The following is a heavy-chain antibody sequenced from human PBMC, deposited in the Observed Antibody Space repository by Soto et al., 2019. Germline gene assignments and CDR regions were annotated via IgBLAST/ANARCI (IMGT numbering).Heavy chain of an antibody. V-gene: IGHV1-18*01. D-gene: IGHD3-3*01. CDR1: GYTFTSYG. CDR2: ISAYNGNT. Sequence: QVQLVQSGAEVKKPGASVKVSCKASGYTFTSYGISWVRQAPGQGLEWMGWISAYNGNTNYAQKLQGRVTMTTDTSTSTAYMELRSLRSDDTAVYYCARVCPMEWGSTQDYYYYGMDVWGQGTTVTVSS. J-gene: IGHJ6*02. CDR3: ARVCPMEWGSTQDYYYYGMDV.